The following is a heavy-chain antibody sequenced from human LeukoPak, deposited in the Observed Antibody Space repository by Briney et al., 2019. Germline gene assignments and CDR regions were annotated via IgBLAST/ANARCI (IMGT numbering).Heavy chain of an antibody. CDR3: ARSIAAAHTDYGMDV. CDR1: GGSISSNY. V-gene: IGHV4-59*12. CDR2: IYYSGST. J-gene: IGHJ6*02. Sequence: SGTLSLTCTVSGGSISSNYWSWIRQPPGKGLEWIGYIYYSGSTNYNPSLKSRVTISVDTSKNQFSLKLSSVTAADTAVYYCARSIAAAHTDYGMDVWGQGTTVTVSS. D-gene: IGHD6-13*01.